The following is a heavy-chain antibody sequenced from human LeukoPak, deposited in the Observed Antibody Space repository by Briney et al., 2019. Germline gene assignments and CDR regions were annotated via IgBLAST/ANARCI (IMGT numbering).Heavy chain of an antibody. CDR1: GYTFTSYA. Sequence: ASVKVSCKASGYTFTSYAMNWVRQAPGQGLEWMGWINTNTGNPTYAQGFTGRFVFSLDTSVSTACLQISSLKAEDTAVYYCARSAAVAAVAHFDYWGQGTLVTVSS. CDR3: ARSAAVAAVAHFDY. J-gene: IGHJ4*02. V-gene: IGHV7-4-1*02. D-gene: IGHD6-13*01. CDR2: INTNTGNP.